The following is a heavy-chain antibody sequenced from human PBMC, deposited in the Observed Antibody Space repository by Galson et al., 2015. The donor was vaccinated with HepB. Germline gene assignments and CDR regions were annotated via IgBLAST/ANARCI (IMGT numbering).Heavy chain of an antibody. CDR3: ARGSDGPPYNWFDP. V-gene: IGHV3-30-3*01. CDR1: GFTFSSYA. CDR2: ISYDGSNK. D-gene: IGHD5-24*01. J-gene: IGHJ5*02. Sequence: SLRLSCAASGFTFSSYAMHWVRQAPGKGLEWVAVISYDGSNKYYADSVKGRFTISRDNSKNTLYLQMNSLRAEDTAVYYCARGSDGPPYNWFDPWGQGTLVTVSS.